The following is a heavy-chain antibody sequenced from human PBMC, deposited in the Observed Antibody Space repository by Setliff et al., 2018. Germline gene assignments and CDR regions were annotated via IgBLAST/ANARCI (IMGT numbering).Heavy chain of an antibody. J-gene: IGHJ6*03. Sequence: LRLSCAASGFSFSTYWMHWVRQVPGKGLVWVSRINGDESTTNYGGSMKGRFTISRDNAKNTVYLQMNSLRAEDTAVYYCARDREGDGNYYMDVWGKGTTVTVSS. V-gene: IGHV3-74*01. CDR3: ARDREGDGNYYMDV. CDR2: INGDESTT. CDR1: GFSFSTYW. D-gene: IGHD1-1*01.